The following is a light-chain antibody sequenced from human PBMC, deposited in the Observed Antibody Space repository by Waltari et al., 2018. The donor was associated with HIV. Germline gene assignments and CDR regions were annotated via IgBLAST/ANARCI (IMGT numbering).Light chain of an antibody. V-gene: IGLV1-47*01. CDR2: RNN. Sequence: QSVLTQPPSASGTPGQRVTIPCSGSDSNMRRSFVDWYQQLQGTAPKLIIHRNNQRPSGVPDRFAGSKSGTSASLVITGLRSEDEAEYRCAAWDDSLDGPVVFGGGTKLTVL. CDR1: DSNMRRSF. J-gene: IGLJ2*01. CDR3: AAWDDSLDGPVV.